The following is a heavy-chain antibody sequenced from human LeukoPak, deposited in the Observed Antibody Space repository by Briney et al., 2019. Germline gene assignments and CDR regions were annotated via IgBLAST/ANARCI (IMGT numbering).Heavy chain of an antibody. CDR2: ISSSGTYI. J-gene: IGHJ3*02. Sequence: GGSLRLSCVASEFTLRTYNMNWVRQAPGKGLEWVSSISSSGTYIFYADSVKGRFTISRDNAKNSLSLQMHSLRAEDTAVYYCARSYYYDSSGYYSSDVFDIWGQGTVVTVSS. V-gene: IGHV3-21*01. D-gene: IGHD3-22*01. CDR1: EFTLRTYN. CDR3: ARSYYYDSSGYYSSDVFDI.